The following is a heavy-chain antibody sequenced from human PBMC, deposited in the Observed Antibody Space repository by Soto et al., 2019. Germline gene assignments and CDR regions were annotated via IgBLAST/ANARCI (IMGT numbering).Heavy chain of an antibody. CDR1: GGSISSGGYY. Sequence: PSETLSLTCTVSGGSISSGGYYWSWIRQHPGKGLEWIGYIYYSGSTYYNPSLKSRVTISVDTSKNQFSLKLSSVTAADTAVYYCARGAHDYGDPEAYNWFDPWGQGTLVTVSS. CDR3: ARGAHDYGDPEAYNWFDP. CDR2: IYYSGST. V-gene: IGHV4-31*03. J-gene: IGHJ5*02. D-gene: IGHD4-17*01.